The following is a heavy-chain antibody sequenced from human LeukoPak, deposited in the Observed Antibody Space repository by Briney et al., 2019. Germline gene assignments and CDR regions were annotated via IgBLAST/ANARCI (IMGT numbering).Heavy chain of an antibody. J-gene: IGHJ4*02. CDR1: GGSITGYY. V-gene: IGHV4-4*07. D-gene: IGHD3-22*01. CDR2: VYSSGVG. CDR3: AREEFLHEIDSSGYLVY. Sequence: SKTLSLTCTVSGGSITGYYWNWIRQPAGQGLEWLGRVYSSGVGNYNPSLTSRVTMSVDTSKNQFSLKLTSLTAADTAVYYCAREEFLHEIDSSGYLVYWGQGTLVTVSS.